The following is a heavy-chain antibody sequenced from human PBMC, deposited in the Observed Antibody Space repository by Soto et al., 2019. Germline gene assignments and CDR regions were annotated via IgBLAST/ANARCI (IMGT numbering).Heavy chain of an antibody. Sequence: QVLLVQSGPELKNPGSSVKVSCKPSGTTFDRFTFNWVRQAPGQGLEWMGGFVPMFGSASIAQRFQGRLRITADASAGTGYMELSDLRSEDTAIYFCAREDDTTGHYSWFDPWGPGTLVTVSS. CDR1: GTTFDRFT. CDR3: AREDDTTGHYSWFDP. D-gene: IGHD1-1*01. V-gene: IGHV1-69*01. J-gene: IGHJ5*02. CDR2: FVPMFGSA.